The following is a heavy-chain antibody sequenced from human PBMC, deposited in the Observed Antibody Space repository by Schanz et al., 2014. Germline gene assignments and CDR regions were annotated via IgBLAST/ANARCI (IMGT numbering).Heavy chain of an antibody. Sequence: VQLVESGGGLVQPGGSLRLSCSASGFTFSSYSMYWVRQAPGKGLEYVSVISSNGGSTDFADSVKGRFTISRDNAENTLYLQMNSLRAEDTAVYYCARPSDSSWYMDVWGKGTTVTVSS. V-gene: IGHV3-64*04. CDR2: ISSNGGST. D-gene: IGHD2-21*02. J-gene: IGHJ6*03. CDR3: ARPSDSSWYMDV. CDR1: GFTFSSYS.